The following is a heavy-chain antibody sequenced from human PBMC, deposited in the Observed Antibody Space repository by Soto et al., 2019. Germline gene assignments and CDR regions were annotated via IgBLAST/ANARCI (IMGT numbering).Heavy chain of an antibody. J-gene: IGHJ6*02. CDR2: ISYDGSNK. D-gene: IGHD6-19*01. CDR1: GFTFSSYA. CDR3: SRVGSSGLLYYYHGMDV. Sequence: GGSLRLSCAASGFTFSSYAMHWVRQAPGKGLEWVAVISYDGSNKYYADSVKGRFTISRDNSKNTLYLHMNSLRAEDTAVYYCSRVGSSGLLYYYHGMDVWGQGTTFTVSS. V-gene: IGHV3-30-3*01.